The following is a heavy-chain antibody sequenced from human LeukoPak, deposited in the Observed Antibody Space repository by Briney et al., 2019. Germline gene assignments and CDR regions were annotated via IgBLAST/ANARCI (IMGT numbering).Heavy chain of an antibody. CDR1: GYTFTNYY. J-gene: IGHJ5*02. V-gene: IGHV1-46*01. D-gene: IGHD3-3*01. CDR3: AREAVTIFGLVRTQTPKGPHRFDP. Sequence: ASVKVSCKASGYTFTNYYIHWVRQAPGQGLEWMGLINPSGGTTNCAQKFQGRVTMTRDMSTTTVYMHLSSLRSEDTAVYYCAREAVTIFGLVRTQTPKGPHRFDPWGQGTLVTVSS. CDR2: INPSGGTT.